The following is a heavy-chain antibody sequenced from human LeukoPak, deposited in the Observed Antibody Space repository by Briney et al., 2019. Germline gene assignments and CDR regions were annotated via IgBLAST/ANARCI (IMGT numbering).Heavy chain of an antibody. CDR2: IYNSGTIYYSGST. Sequence: SETLSLTCTVSSGSMSSNYWSWIRQPPGKGLEWIGYIYNSGTIYYSGSTNYNPSLLSRVTISVDTSKNQFSLKLRSVTAADTAVYYCARPFSGSYSDAFDLWGQGTMVTLSS. V-gene: IGHV4-59*08. CDR1: SGSMSSNY. CDR3: ARPFSGSYSDAFDL. D-gene: IGHD1-26*01. J-gene: IGHJ3*01.